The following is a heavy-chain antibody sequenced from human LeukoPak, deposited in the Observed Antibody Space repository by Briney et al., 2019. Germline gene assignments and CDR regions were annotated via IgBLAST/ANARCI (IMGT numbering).Heavy chain of an antibody. CDR1: GGTFSSYA. Sequence: ASVKVSCKASGGTFSSYAISWVRQAPGQGLEWMGGIIPIFGTANYAQKSQGRVTITTDESTSTAYMELSSLRSEDTAVYYCARDDDGGSYSDWGQGTLVTVSS. CDR3: ARDDDGGSYSD. J-gene: IGHJ4*02. D-gene: IGHD1-26*01. CDR2: IIPIFGTA. V-gene: IGHV1-69*05.